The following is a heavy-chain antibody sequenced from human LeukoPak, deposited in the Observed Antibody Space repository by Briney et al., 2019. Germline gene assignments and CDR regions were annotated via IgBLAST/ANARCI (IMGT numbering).Heavy chain of an antibody. CDR1: GGSISSYY. J-gene: IGHJ3*02. CDR3: ARFDYDILTGASYAFDI. Sequence: SETLSLTCTVSGGSISSYYWNWIRQPPGKGLEWIGYIYYTGSTNYNPSLKSRVTISVDTSKNQFSLKLSSVTAADTAVYYCARFDYDILTGASYAFDIWGQGTMVTVSS. D-gene: IGHD3-9*01. CDR2: IYYTGST. V-gene: IGHV4-59*01.